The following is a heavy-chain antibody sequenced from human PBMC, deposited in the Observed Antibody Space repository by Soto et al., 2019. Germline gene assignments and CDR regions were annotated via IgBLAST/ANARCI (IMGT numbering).Heavy chain of an antibody. CDR2: IYYSGST. Sequence: SETLSLTCTVSGCSISSGGYYWSWIRQHPGKGLEWIGYIYYSGSTYYNPSLKSRVTISVDTSKNQFSLKLSSVTAADTAVYYCARALRKNYYYGMDVWGQGTTVTVSS. J-gene: IGHJ6*02. V-gene: IGHV4-31*03. CDR3: ARALRKNYYYGMDV. CDR1: GCSISSGGYY.